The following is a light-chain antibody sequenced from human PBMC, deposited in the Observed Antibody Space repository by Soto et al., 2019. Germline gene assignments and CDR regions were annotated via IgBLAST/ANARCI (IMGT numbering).Light chain of an antibody. CDR3: QVWESSSDHYV. Sequence: SYELTQPPSVSVAPGKTATITCGGHNIGNKSVQWYQQKPGQAPILVIYYDSDRPSGIPERISGSNSGNTATLTISRVXAXXXXXXXXQVWESSSDHYVFGTGTKVTVL. J-gene: IGLJ1*01. CDR1: NIGNKS. CDR2: YDS. V-gene: IGLV3-21*01.